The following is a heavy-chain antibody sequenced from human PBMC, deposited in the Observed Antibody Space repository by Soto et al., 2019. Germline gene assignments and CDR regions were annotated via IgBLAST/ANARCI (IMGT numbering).Heavy chain of an antibody. J-gene: IGHJ5*02. V-gene: IGHV1-2*02. CDR3: ARGVAARLKGNWFDP. Sequence: GASVKVSCKASGYTFTGYYMHWVRQAPGQGLEWMGWINPNSGGTNYAQKFQGRVTMTGDTSISTAYMELSRLRSDDTAVYYCARGVAARLKGNWFDPWGQGTLVTVSS. CDR2: INPNSGGT. CDR1: GYTFTGYY. D-gene: IGHD6-6*01.